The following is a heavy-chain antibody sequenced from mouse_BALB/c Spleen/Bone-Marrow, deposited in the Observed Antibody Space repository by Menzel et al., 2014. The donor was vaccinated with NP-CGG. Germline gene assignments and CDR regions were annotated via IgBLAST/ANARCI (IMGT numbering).Heavy chain of an antibody. D-gene: IGHD1-2*01. CDR2: IYPGSGNT. CDR1: GYTFGEYY. V-gene: IGHV1-84*02. J-gene: IGHJ4*01. CDR3: AKDYGYVDVMDY. Sequence: QVQLQQSGPDLVKPGASVKISCKASGYTFGEYYINWVKQKPGQGLEWIGWIYPGSGNTKYNENFKGEATLTVDTSSSTAYMQLSSLTSEDTAVYFCAKDYGYVDVMDYWGQGTSVTVSS.